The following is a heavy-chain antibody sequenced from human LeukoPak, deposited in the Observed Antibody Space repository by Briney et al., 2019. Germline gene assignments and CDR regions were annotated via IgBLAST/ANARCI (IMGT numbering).Heavy chain of an antibody. Sequence: PSETLSLTCAVYGGSVSGYYWSWIRQPPGKGLEWIGGINHSGSTNYNPSLKSRVTISVDTSKNQFSLKLSSVTAADTAVYYCATVVAKAVAATRGYNWFDPWGQGTLVTVSS. J-gene: IGHJ5*02. CDR3: ATVVAKAVAATRGYNWFDP. V-gene: IGHV4-34*01. CDR2: INHSGST. CDR1: GGSVSGYY. D-gene: IGHD2-15*01.